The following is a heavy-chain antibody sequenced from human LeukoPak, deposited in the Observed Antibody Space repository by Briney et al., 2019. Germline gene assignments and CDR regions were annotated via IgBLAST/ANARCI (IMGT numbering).Heavy chain of an antibody. J-gene: IGHJ4*02. V-gene: IGHV3-48*02. CDR1: GFTFSSYS. D-gene: IGHD6-19*01. CDR3: AREGGESSGWYYFDY. CDR2: ISSSSSTI. Sequence: PGGSLRLSCAASGFTFSSYSMNWVRQAPGKGLEWVSYISSSSSTIYYADSVKGRFTISRDNAKNSLYLQMNSLRDEDTAVYYCAREGGESSGWYYFDYWGQGTLVTVSS.